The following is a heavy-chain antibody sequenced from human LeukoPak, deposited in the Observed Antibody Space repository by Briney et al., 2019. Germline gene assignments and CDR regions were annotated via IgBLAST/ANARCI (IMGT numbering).Heavy chain of an antibody. J-gene: IGHJ5*02. Sequence: SETLSLTCTVSSGSITNNYWGWIRQPPGKGLEWIGSIFYSGSTDYNPSLKSRVTISVDLSKNQFSLKMKSVTAADTAVYYCARGYSSSWYLNWFDPWGQGTLVTVSS. CDR2: IFYSGST. CDR1: SGSITNNY. V-gene: IGHV4-39*01. D-gene: IGHD6-13*01. CDR3: ARGYSSSWYLNWFDP.